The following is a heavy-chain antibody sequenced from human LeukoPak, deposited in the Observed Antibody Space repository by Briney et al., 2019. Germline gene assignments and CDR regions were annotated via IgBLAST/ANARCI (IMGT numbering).Heavy chain of an antibody. D-gene: IGHD3-10*01. V-gene: IGHV3-11*01. CDR2: ISSSGSTI. CDR1: GFTFSDYY. J-gene: IGHJ4*02. CDR3: AKDPNYGSGSYWGGFDY. Sequence: GGSLRLSCAASGFTFSDYYMSWIRQAPGKGLEWVSYISSSGSTIYYADSVKGRFTISRDNAKNSLYMQMNSLRAEDTAVYYCAKDPNYGSGSYWGGFDYWGQGTLVTVSS.